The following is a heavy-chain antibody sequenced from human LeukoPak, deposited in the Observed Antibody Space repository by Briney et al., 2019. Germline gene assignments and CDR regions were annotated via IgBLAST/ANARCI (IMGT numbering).Heavy chain of an antibody. V-gene: IGHV4-59*01. Sequence: SETLSLTCTVSGGSISSYYWSWIRQPPGKGLEWIGDIYYSGSTNYNPPLKSRVTISVDTSKNQFSLKLSSVTAADTAVYYCARYKMDYGDYYYFDYWGQGTLVTVSS. CDR3: ARYKMDYGDYYYFDY. CDR1: GGSISSYY. D-gene: IGHD4-17*01. CDR2: IYYSGST. J-gene: IGHJ4*02.